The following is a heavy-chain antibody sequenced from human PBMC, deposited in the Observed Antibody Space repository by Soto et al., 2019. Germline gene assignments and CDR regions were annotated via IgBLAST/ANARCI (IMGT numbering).Heavy chain of an antibody. D-gene: IGHD1-26*01. J-gene: IGHJ6*04. V-gene: IGHV3-7*01. Sequence: EVQVVESGGGLVQPGGSLRLSCAASGFSFSSYWMSWVRQAPGKGPEWVANIKQDGSDTYYVDSVKGRFTISRDNARNSLSLQMNSLRSEDTAVYFCARAGGSCGFMDVWGKGTTVTVSS. CDR1: GFSFSSYW. CDR3: ARAGGSCGFMDV. CDR2: IKQDGSDT.